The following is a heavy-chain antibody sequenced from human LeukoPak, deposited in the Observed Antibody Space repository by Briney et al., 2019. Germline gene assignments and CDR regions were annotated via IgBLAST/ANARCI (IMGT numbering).Heavy chain of an antibody. D-gene: IGHD2-15*01. CDR1: GYSISSGYY. Sequence: SETLSLTCTVSGYSISSGYYWGWIRQPPGKGLEWIGSIYHSGSTYYNPSLKSRVTISVDTSKNQFSLKLSSVTAADTAVYYCARVDDYWARGPRVTVSS. CDR3: ARVDDY. J-gene: IGHJ4*02. CDR2: IYHSGST. V-gene: IGHV4-38-2*02.